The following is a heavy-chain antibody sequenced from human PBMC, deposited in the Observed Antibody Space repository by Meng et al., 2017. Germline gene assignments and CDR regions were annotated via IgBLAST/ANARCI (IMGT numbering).Heavy chain of an antibody. CDR3: ARGSMFGATVTKINY. CDR2: INHSGST. D-gene: IGHD4-17*01. Sequence: QVQLQQGGAGRLETSETLSLTCAVYGGSFSGYYWSWIRQPPGKGLEWIGEINHSGSTNYNPSLKSRVTISVDTSKNQFSLKLSSVTAADTAVYYVARGSMFGATVTKINYWGQGTLVTVSS. CDR1: GGSFSGYY. V-gene: IGHV4-34*01. J-gene: IGHJ4*02.